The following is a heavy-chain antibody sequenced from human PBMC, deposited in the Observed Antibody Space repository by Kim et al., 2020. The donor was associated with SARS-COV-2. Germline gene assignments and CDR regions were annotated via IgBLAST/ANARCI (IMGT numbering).Heavy chain of an antibody. V-gene: IGHV4-59*01. Sequence: AETLSLTCTVSGGSISSYYWSWIRQPPGKGLEWIGYIYYSGSTNYNPSLKSRVTISVDTSKNKFSLKLSSVTAADTAAYDCARGFDYWGQGTLVTVSS. CDR2: IYYSGST. CDR3: ARGFDY. J-gene: IGHJ4*02. CDR1: GGSISSYY.